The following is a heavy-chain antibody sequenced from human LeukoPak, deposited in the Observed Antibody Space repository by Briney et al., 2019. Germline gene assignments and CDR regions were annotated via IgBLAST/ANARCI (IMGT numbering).Heavy chain of an antibody. V-gene: IGHV1-18*01. CDR2: ISAYNGNT. CDR3: ARVVVPAAIVVYYFDY. J-gene: IGHJ4*02. Sequence: ASVKVSCKASGYTFTSYGISWVRQAPGQGLEWMGWISAYNGNTNYAQKLQGRVTMTTDTSTSTAYMELRSLRSDDTAVYYCARVVVPAAIVVYYFDYWGQGTLVTVSS. CDR1: GYTFTSYG. D-gene: IGHD2-2*01.